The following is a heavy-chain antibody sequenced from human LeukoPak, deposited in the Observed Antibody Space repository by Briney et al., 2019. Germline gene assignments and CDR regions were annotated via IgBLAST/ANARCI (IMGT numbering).Heavy chain of an antibody. Sequence: GGSLRLSCAASGFTFSSYAMHWVRQAPGKGLEWVAAISYDGSNKYHAESVKGRFTISRDNSKNTLYLQMNSLRDDDTAVYYCASTYTSGWSKPFDYWGQGTLVTVSS. CDR2: ISYDGSNK. CDR1: GFTFSSYA. D-gene: IGHD6-19*01. CDR3: ASTYTSGWSKPFDY. V-gene: IGHV3-30*01. J-gene: IGHJ4*02.